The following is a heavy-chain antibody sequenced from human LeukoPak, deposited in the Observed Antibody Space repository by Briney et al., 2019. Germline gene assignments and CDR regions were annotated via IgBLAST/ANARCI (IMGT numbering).Heavy chain of an antibody. CDR3: ARGIYGSGSYYNVFAWFDP. Sequence: GESLKISCKGSGYSFTSYWIGWVRQMPGKGLEWMGIIYPGDSDTRFSPSFQGQVTISADKSISTAYLQWSSLKASETAMYYCARGIYGSGSYYNVFAWFDPWGQGTMGTVS. D-gene: IGHD3-10*01. V-gene: IGHV5-51*01. J-gene: IGHJ5*02. CDR2: IYPGDSDT. CDR1: GYSFTSYW.